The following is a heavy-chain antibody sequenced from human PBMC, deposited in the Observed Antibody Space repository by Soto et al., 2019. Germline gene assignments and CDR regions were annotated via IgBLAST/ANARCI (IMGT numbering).Heavy chain of an antibody. CDR2: ISYDGSNK. J-gene: IGHJ6*02. V-gene: IGHV3-30*18. Sequence: PAWSPRPSWAASGFTFNSYGMHWVRTAPGKGLEWVAVISYDGSNKYYADSVKGRFTISRDNSKNTLYLQMNSLRAEDTAVYYCAKDTPVLLYYYYGMDGCGQGTTVTVSS. D-gene: IGHD3-10*01. CDR3: AKDTPVLLYYYYGMDG. CDR1: GFTFNSYG.